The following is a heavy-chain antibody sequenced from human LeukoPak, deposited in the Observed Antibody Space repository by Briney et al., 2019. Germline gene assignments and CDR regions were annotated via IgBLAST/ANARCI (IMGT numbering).Heavy chain of an antibody. J-gene: IGHJ4*02. CDR2: IYHSGST. CDR3: ARGVRTGFFDY. D-gene: IGHD3-22*01. Sequence: SETLSLTCTVSGGSISSGGYYWSWIRQPPGKGLEWIGYIYHSGSTYYNPSLKSRVTISVDRSKNQFSLKLSSVTAADTAVYYCARGVRTGFFDYWGQGTLVTVSS. V-gene: IGHV4-30-2*01. CDR1: GGSISSGGYY.